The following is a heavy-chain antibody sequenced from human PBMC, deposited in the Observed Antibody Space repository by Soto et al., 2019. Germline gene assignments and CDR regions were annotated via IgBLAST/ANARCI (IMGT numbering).Heavy chain of an antibody. Sequence: QPGGSLRLSCAASGFTFSSYSMNWVRQAPGKGLEWVSYISSSSSTIYYADSVKGRFTISRDNAKNSLYLQMNSLRDEDTAVYYCARAQQWLTPYYFDYWGQGTLVTVSS. J-gene: IGHJ4*02. D-gene: IGHD6-19*01. CDR1: GFTFSSYS. CDR2: ISSSSSTI. CDR3: ARAQQWLTPYYFDY. V-gene: IGHV3-48*02.